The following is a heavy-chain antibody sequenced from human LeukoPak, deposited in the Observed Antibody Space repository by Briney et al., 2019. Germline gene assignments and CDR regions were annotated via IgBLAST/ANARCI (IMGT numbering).Heavy chain of an antibody. CDR1: GYTFIGYH. J-gene: IGHJ4*02. V-gene: IGHV1-2*02. Sequence: GASVNVSFKASGYTFIGYHIHWVRQAPGQGLEWMGWINPNRGGTNLAQKFQGRVIMTRDTSISTAYMEVTRLRSDDTAIYYCARLPRVHSDCWGQGTLVTVSS. D-gene: IGHD2-8*01. CDR3: ARLPRVHSDC. CDR2: INPNRGGT.